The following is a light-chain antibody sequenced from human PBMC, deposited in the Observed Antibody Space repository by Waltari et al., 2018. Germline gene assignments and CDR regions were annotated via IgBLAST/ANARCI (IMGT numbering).Light chain of an antibody. Sequence: QSVLTQPPSVSGAPGQRVTISCTGSSSNIGAGYDVHWYQQLPGTAPTLLISGNSNRPSGVPDRFSGSQSGPSASLAITGLQAEDEADYYCQSYDSSLSGVVFGGGTKLTVL. CDR2: GNS. J-gene: IGLJ2*01. V-gene: IGLV1-40*01. CDR3: QSYDSSLSGVV. CDR1: SSNIGAGYD.